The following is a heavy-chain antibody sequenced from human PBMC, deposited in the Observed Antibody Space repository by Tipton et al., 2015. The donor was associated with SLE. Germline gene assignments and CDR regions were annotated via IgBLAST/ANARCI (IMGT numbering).Heavy chain of an antibody. CDR1: GGSISSSSYY. CDR3: ARGTGMGLDDYGDYSDY. Sequence: TLSLTCTVSGGSISSSSYYWSWIRQPPGKGLEWIGYIYHSGSTYYNPSLKSRVTISVDTSKNQFSLKLSSVTAADTAVYYCARGTGMGLDDYGDYSDYWGQGTLVTVSS. D-gene: IGHD4-17*01. V-gene: IGHV4-30-2*01. CDR2: IYHSGST. J-gene: IGHJ4*02.